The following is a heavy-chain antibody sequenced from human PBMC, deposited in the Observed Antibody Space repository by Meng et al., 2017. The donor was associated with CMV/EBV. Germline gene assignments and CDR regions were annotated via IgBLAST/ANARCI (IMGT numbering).Heavy chain of an antibody. CDR1: GFTFSSYG. CDR3: AKDSNCGGDCYSDYYYGMDV. D-gene: IGHD2-21*01. Sequence: GESLKISCAASGFTFSSYGMHWVRQAPGKGLEWVAFIRYDGSNKYYADSVKGRFTISRDNSKNTLYLQMNSLRAEDTAVYYCAKDSNCGGDCYSDYYYGMDVWGQGTTVTVSS. V-gene: IGHV3-30*02. CDR2: IRYDGSNK. J-gene: IGHJ6*02.